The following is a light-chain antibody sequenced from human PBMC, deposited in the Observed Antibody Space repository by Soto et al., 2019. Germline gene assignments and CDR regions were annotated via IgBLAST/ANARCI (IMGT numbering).Light chain of an antibody. CDR2: DVD. CDR1: SSDVGGYNY. Sequence: QSALTQPASVSGSPGQSITISCTGTSSDVGGYNYVSWYQQHPGKAPRLMIVDVDNRPSGVSTRFSGSKSGNTASLTISGLQAEDDADYYCCSYSGSSTTVVFGGGTKLTVL. V-gene: IGLV2-14*03. CDR3: CSYSGSSTTVV. J-gene: IGLJ2*01.